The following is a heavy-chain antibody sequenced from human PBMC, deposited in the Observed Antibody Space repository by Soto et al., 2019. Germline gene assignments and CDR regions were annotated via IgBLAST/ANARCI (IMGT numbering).Heavy chain of an antibody. Sequence: PGESLKISCNGSGYIFTSYWIGWVRQMPGKGLEWMGIIYPGDSDTRYSPSFQGQVTISADKSISTAYLQWSSLKASDTAMYYCASSAMVRGVIAFDYWGQGALVTVSS. D-gene: IGHD3-10*01. CDR2: IYPGDSDT. CDR1: GYIFTSYW. V-gene: IGHV5-51*01. CDR3: ASSAMVRGVIAFDY. J-gene: IGHJ4*02.